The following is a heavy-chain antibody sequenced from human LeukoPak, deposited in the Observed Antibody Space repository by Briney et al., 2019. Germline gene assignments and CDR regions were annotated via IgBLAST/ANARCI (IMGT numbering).Heavy chain of an antibody. CDR1: GYTFTGYY. J-gene: IGHJ3*02. CDR2: INPNSGGT. D-gene: IGHD3-3*01. Sequence: ASVKVSCKASGYTFTGYYMHWVRQAPGQGLEWMGWINPNSGGTNYAQKFQGWVTMTRDTSISTAYMELSRLRSDDTAVYYCARSLYYDFRSAYLVAFDIWGQGTMVTVSS. CDR3: ARSLYYDFRSAYLVAFDI. V-gene: IGHV1-2*04.